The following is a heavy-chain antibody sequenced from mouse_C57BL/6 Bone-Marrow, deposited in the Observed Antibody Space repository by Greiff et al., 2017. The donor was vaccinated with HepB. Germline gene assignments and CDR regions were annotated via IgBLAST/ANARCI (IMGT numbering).Heavy chain of an antibody. CDR2: IYPGSGNT. D-gene: IGHD2-5*01. J-gene: IGHJ4*01. CDR1: GYTFTDYY. CDR3: ARYYYRNYSAMDY. V-gene: IGHV1-76*01. Sequence: QVQLKESGAELVRPGASVKLSCKASGYTFTDYYINWVKQRPGQGLEWIARIYPGSGNTYYNEKFKGKATLTAEKSSRTAYMQLSSLTSEDSAVYFCARYYYRNYSAMDYWGQGTTVTGAS.